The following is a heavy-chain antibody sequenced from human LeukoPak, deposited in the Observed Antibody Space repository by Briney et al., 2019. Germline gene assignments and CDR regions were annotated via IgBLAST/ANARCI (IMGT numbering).Heavy chain of an antibody. Sequence: GGTLTLSCAASGFTFSSYDMSWVRQAPGKGLEWVSAISCSGGSTYYADPVKGGFTISRDNAKNSLYLQMNSQRAEDTAVYYCARVQRHYYDSSGYPDPFDYWGQGTLVTVSS. V-gene: IGHV3-23*01. J-gene: IGHJ4*02. D-gene: IGHD3-22*01. CDR3: ARVQRHYYDSSGYPDPFDY. CDR2: ISCSGGST. CDR1: GFTFSSYD.